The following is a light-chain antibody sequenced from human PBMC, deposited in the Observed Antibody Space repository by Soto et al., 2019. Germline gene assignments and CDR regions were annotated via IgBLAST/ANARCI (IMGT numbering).Light chain of an antibody. CDR3: CSYASSSSYV. V-gene: IGLV2-23*01. Sequence: QSALTQPASVSGSPGQSITISFSGTTSDVGGYNLVSWYQQHTAKAPKLLIYEGTQRPSGVSSRFSGSKSGNTASLTISGLRAEDEADYYCCSYASSSSYVFGTGTKVTVL. J-gene: IGLJ1*01. CDR2: EGT. CDR1: TSDVGGYNL.